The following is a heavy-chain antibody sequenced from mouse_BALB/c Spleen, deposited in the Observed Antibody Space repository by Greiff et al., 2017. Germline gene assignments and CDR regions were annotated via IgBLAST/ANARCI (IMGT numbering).Heavy chain of an antibody. CDR2: INPSTGYT. Sequence: VQLQQSGAELAKPGASVKMSCKASGYTFTSYWMHWVKQRPGQGLEWIGYINPSTGYTEYNQKFKDKATLTADKSSSTAYMQLSSLTSDDSAVYYCARGGGYYAWFAYWGQGTLVTVSA. D-gene: IGHD2-3*01. CDR3: ARGGGYYAWFAY. V-gene: IGHV1-7*01. J-gene: IGHJ3*01. CDR1: GYTFTSYW.